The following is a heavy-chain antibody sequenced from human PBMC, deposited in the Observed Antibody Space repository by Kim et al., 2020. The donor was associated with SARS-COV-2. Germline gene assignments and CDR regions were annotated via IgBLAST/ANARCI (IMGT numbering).Heavy chain of an antibody. D-gene: IGHD1-26*01. Sequence: GGSLRLSCAASGFTFSSYWMHWVRQAPGKGLVWVSRINSDGGTTSYADSVKGRFTISRDNAKSTLYLQMNSLRAEDTAVYYCASRRYTGTYSYFDYWGQGTLVTASS. V-gene: IGHV3-74*01. CDR2: INSDGGTT. CDR3: ASRRYTGTYSYFDY. J-gene: IGHJ4*02. CDR1: GFTFSSYW.